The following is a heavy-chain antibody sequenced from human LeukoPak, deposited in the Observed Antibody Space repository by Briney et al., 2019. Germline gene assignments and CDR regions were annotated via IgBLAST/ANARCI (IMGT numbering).Heavy chain of an antibody. D-gene: IGHD6-13*01. CDR1: GVSISTNALF. Sequence: PSDTLSLTCTVSGVSISTNALFWGWIRQPPGKGLEWIASIYFSGSTYHNPSMKSRATISVDMPRNQFSLRLSSVTAEDTAMYYCVKSTSSSWYPRFDSWGQGTLVPVSS. V-gene: IGHV4-39*01. CDR3: VKSTSSSWYPRFDS. J-gene: IGHJ5*01. CDR2: IYFSGST.